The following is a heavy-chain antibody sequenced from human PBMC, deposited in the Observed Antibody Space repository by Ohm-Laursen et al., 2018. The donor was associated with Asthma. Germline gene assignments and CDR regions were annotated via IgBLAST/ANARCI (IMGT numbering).Heavy chain of an antibody. D-gene: IGHD6-19*01. CDR2: MKSNSGNT. CDR1: GYIFTSYA. J-gene: IGHJ6*02. CDR3: ARGVDSGYPPSPIVSGWYFFYYYYGMDV. V-gene: IGHV1-8*01. Sequence: VATVKISCKTSGYIFTSYAINWVRQATGQGLEWMGWMKSNSGNTRYAKKFQGRVTMTRNTSISTASMELSSLRSEDTAVYYCARGVDSGYPPSPIVSGWYFFYYYYGMDVWGQGTTVTVSS.